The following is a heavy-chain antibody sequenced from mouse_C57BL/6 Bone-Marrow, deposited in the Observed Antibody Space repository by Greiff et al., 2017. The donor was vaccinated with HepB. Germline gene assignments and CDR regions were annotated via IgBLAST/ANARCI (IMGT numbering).Heavy chain of an antibody. CDR1: GYTFTSYW. D-gene: IGHD3-2*02. CDR3: ATAQATLAWFAY. CDR2: IDPSDSYT. V-gene: IGHV1-50*01. J-gene: IGHJ3*01. Sequence: QVQLQQPGAELVKPGASVKLSCKASGYTFTSYWMQWVKQRPGQGLEWIGEIDPSDSYTNYNQKFKGKATLTVDTATSTAYMQLSSLTSEDSEVYYCATAQATLAWFAYWGQGTLVTVSA.